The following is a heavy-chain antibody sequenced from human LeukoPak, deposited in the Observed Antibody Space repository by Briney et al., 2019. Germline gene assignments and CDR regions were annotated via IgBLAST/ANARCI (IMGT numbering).Heavy chain of an antibody. CDR2: ISWNSGSI. J-gene: IGHJ4*02. CDR1: GFTFDDYA. CDR3: AKDMVSSGWYGVDY. Sequence: GGSLRLSCAASGFTFDDYAMHWVRQAPGKGLEWVSGISWNSGSIGYADSVKGRFTISRDNAKNSLYLQMNSLRAEDTALYYCAKDMVSSGWYGVDYWGQGTLVTVSS. V-gene: IGHV3-9*01. D-gene: IGHD6-19*01.